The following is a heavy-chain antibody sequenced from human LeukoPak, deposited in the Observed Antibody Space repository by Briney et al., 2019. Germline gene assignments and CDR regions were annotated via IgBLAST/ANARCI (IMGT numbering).Heavy chain of an antibody. D-gene: IGHD4-11*01. V-gene: IGHV4-39*01. J-gene: IGHJ3*02. CDR2: IYYSGST. CDR3: ARHPDHDYSNDGAFDI. CDR1: GVSISSSSYY. Sequence: SETLSLTCTVSGVSISSSSYYWGWIRQPPGQGLEWIGSIYYSGSTYYTPSLKSRVTISVDTSKNQFSLKLSSVTAADTAVYYCARHPDHDYSNDGAFDIWGQGTMVTVSS.